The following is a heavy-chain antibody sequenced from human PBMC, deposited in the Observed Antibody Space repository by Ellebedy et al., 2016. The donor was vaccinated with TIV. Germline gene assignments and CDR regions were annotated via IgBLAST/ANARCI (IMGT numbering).Heavy chain of an antibody. D-gene: IGHD6-6*01. Sequence: ASVKVSXKASGYTFTGYYMHWVRQAPGQGLEWMGWINPNSGGTNYAQKFQGRVTITADESTSTAYMELSSLRSEDTAVYYCARDRGGSSYYYYYYMDVWGKGTTVTVSS. J-gene: IGHJ6*03. V-gene: IGHV1-2*02. CDR2: INPNSGGT. CDR1: GYTFTGYY. CDR3: ARDRGGSSYYYYYYMDV.